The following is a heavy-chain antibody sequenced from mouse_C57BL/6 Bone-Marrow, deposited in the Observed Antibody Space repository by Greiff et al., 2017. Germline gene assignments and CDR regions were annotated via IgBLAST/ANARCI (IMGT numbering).Heavy chain of an antibody. V-gene: IGHV1-22*01. J-gene: IGHJ2*01. D-gene: IGHD1-1*01. CDR3: TTGGPYYFDY. CDR2: INPNNGGT. Sequence: VQGVESGPELVKPGASVKMSCKASGYTFTDYNMHWVKQSHGKSLEWIGYINPNNGGTSYNQKFKGKATLTVNKSSSTAYMELRSLTSEDSAVYYCTTGGPYYFDYWGQGTTLTVSS. CDR1: GYTFTDYN.